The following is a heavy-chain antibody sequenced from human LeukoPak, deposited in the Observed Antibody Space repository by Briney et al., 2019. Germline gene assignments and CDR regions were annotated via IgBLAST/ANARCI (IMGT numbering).Heavy chain of an antibody. D-gene: IGHD4-23*01. CDR2: IYYSGST. CDR1: GGSISSGGYY. V-gene: IGHV4-31*03. J-gene: IGHJ5*02. CDR3: ARHDYGGKNWFDP. Sequence: SQTLSLTCTVSGGSISSGGYYWSWIRQQPGKGLEWIGYIYYSGSTYYNPSLKSRVTISVDTSKNQFSLKLSSVTAADTAVYYCARHDYGGKNWFDPWGQGTLVTVSS.